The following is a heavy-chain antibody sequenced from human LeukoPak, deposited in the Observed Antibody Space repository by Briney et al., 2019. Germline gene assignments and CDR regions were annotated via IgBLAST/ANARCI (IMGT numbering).Heavy chain of an antibody. V-gene: IGHV3-23*01. CDR3: AKVINYWYFDV. Sequence: GGSLRLSCAASGFTFSTYAMSWVRQAPGKGLEWVPAISGSGGGTYYADSVKGRFTISRDNSKNTLYLQLNSLRAEDTAVYYCAKVINYWYFDVWGRGALVTVSS. D-gene: IGHD3-16*01. CDR1: GFTFSTYA. CDR2: ISGSGGGT. J-gene: IGHJ2*01.